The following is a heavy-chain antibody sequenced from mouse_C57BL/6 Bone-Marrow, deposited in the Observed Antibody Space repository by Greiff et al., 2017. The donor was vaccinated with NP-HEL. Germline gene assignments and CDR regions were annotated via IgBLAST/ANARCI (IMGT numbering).Heavy chain of an antibody. V-gene: IGHV1-50*01. D-gene: IGHD2-2*01. Sequence: VQLQQPGAELVKPGASVKLSCKASGYTFTSYWMQWVKQRPGQGLEWIGEIDPSDSYTNYNQKFKGKATLTVDTSSSTAYMQLSSLTSEDSAVYYCAREGGYDGPYFDYWGQGTTLTVSS. CDR1: GYTFTSYW. J-gene: IGHJ2*01. CDR3: AREGGYDGPYFDY. CDR2: IDPSDSYT.